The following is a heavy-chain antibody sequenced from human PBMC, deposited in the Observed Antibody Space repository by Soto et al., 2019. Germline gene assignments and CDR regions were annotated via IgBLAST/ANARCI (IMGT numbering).Heavy chain of an antibody. CDR3: ARWVVGYGRLHY. CDR2: IQSDGST. D-gene: IGHD1-26*01. CDR1: GFTVSSSY. Sequence: EVQLVESGGGLVQPGGSLRLSCAASGFTVSSSYMSWVRQAPGKGLDWVSVIQSDGSTYYPDSVKGRFTISRDNSKNTVYLQMNSLRDEDTAVYYCARWVVGYGRLHYWGQGTLVTVSS. J-gene: IGHJ4*02. V-gene: IGHV3-66*01.